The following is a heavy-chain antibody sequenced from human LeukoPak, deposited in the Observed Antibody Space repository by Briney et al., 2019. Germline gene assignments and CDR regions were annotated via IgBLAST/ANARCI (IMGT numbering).Heavy chain of an antibody. J-gene: IGHJ6*03. Sequence: GESLKISCKGSGYSFTRYWIGWVRQMPGKGLGWMGIIYPGDSDTRYSPSFQGQVTISADKSISTAYLQWSSLKASDTAMYYCARLSLPQTHYYYYMDVWGKGTTVTVSS. CDR2: IYPGDSDT. CDR3: ARLSLPQTHYYYYMDV. CDR1: GYSFTRYW. V-gene: IGHV5-51*01.